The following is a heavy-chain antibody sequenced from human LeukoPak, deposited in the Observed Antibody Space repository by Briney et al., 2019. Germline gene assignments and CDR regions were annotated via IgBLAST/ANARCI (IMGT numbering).Heavy chain of an antibody. CDR2: ISGSGGST. Sequence: GGSLRLSCAASGFDVGRNYMTWVRQAPGKGLEWVSAISGSGGSTYYADSVKGRFTIPRDNSKNTLYLQMNSLRAEDTAVYYCAKDDILTGSLDYWGQGTLVTVSS. J-gene: IGHJ4*02. CDR3: AKDDILTGSLDY. V-gene: IGHV3-23*01. CDR1: GFDVGRNY. D-gene: IGHD3-9*01.